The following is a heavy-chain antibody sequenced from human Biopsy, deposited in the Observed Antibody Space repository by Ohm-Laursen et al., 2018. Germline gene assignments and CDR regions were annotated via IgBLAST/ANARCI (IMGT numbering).Heavy chain of an antibody. V-gene: IGHV1-69*06. CDR3: ATKLTGYFHH. D-gene: IGHD3-9*01. CDR2: NIPILGTG. J-gene: IGHJ1*01. Sequence: SSVKVSCKAPGGTFSNYGVNWVRQAPGQGLEWLGGNIPILGTGNYAQKFQDRVTVAADTSTSTATMELRSLRSDDTAVYYCATKLTGYFHHWGQGPLVIVSS. CDR1: GGTFSNYG.